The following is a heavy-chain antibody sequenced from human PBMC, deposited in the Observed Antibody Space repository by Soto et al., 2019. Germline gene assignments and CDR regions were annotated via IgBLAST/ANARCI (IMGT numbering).Heavy chain of an antibody. CDR1: GGSVSSGSYY. CDR3: ARVNYDFWSGPRLTSWFDP. J-gene: IGHJ5*02. CDR2: IYYSGST. D-gene: IGHD3-3*01. V-gene: IGHV4-61*01. Sequence: QVQLQESGPGLVKPSETLSLTCTVSGGSVSSGSYYWSWIRQPPGKGLEWIGYIYYSGSTNYNPSLKSRVTISVDTSKNQFSLKLSSVTAADTAVYYCARVNYDFWSGPRLTSWFDPWGQGTLVTVSS.